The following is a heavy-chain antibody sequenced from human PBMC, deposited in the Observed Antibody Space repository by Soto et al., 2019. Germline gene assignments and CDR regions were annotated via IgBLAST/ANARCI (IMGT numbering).Heavy chain of an antibody. Sequence: GASVKVSCKASGYTFTSYGISWVRQAPGQGLEWMGWISAYNGNTNYAQKLQGRVTMTTDTSTSTAYMELRSLRSDDTAVYYCARGPGRMNYDFWSGYYSLYYYYGMDVWGQGTTVTVS. CDR2: ISAYNGNT. CDR3: ARGPGRMNYDFWSGYYSLYYYYGMDV. CDR1: GYTFTSYG. J-gene: IGHJ6*02. D-gene: IGHD3-3*01. V-gene: IGHV1-18*01.